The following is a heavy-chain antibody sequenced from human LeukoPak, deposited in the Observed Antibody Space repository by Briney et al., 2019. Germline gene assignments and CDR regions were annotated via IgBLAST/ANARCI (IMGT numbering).Heavy chain of an antibody. CDR3: ARGSYSSSPRGSYYYYYMDV. V-gene: IGHV1/OR15-3*02. Sequence: SVKVSCKASGYTFNDYFMHWVRQAPGQGLEWMGWINAGNGNTKYSQELQGRVTITRDTSASTAYMELSSVRSEDMAVYYCARGSYSSSPRGSYYYYYMDVWGKGTTVTVSS. CDR1: GYTFNDYF. D-gene: IGHD6-6*01. J-gene: IGHJ6*03. CDR2: INAGNGNT.